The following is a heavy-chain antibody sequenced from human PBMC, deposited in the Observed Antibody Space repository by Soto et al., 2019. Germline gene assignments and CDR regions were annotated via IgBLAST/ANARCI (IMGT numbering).Heavy chain of an antibody. CDR2: INHSGRV. CDR1: GGSFSGHS. CDR3: STRAYDTNGYYRFDT. V-gene: IGHV4-34*01. D-gene: IGHD3-22*01. Sequence: SETLSLTCAVYGGSFSGHSWTWVRQSPGKGLEWIGDINHSGRVNYSPSLKSRVTISLDTSKNQFSLTLSAVTAADTAMYYCSTRAYDTNGYYRFDTWGQGTLVTVSS. J-gene: IGHJ5*01.